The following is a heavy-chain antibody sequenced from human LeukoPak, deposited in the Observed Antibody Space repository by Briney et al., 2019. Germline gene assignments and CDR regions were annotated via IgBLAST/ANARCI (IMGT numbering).Heavy chain of an antibody. CDR3: ARVPGNHNILTGYDI. V-gene: IGHV1-69*01. Sequence: SVKVSCKASGGTFSSYAISGVRQAPGQGLEWMGGIIPIFGTANYAQKFQGRVTITADESTSTAYMELSSLRSEDTAVYYCARVPGNHNILTGYDIWGQGTMVTVSS. CDR1: GGTFSSYA. J-gene: IGHJ3*02. D-gene: IGHD3-9*01. CDR2: IIPIFGTA.